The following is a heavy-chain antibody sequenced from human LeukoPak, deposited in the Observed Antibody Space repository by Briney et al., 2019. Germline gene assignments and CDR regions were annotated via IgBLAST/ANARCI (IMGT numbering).Heavy chain of an antibody. CDR1: GGSISSSSYY. CDR2: IYYSGST. Sequence: PSETLSLTCTVSGGSISSSSYYWGWIRQPPGKGLEWIGSIYYSGSTYYNPSLKSRVTIPVDTSKSQFSLKLSSVTAADTAVYYCAKDGGRDYYDSSGYYYVPWYFDLWGRCTLGTVSS. J-gene: IGHJ2*01. V-gene: IGHV4-39*07. D-gene: IGHD3-22*01. CDR3: AKDGGRDYYDSSGYYYVPWYFDL.